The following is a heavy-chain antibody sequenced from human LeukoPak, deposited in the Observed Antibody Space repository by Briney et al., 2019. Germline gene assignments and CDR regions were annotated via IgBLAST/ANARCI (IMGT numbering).Heavy chain of an antibody. J-gene: IGHJ4*02. Sequence: GGSLRLSCAASGFTFSSYAMSWVRQAPGKGLEWVPAISGSGGSTYYADSVKGRFTISRDNSKNTLYLQMNSLRAEDTAVYYCAKRRGRGIAAAGTFDYWGQGTLVTVSS. CDR1: GFTFSSYA. CDR2: ISGSGGST. CDR3: AKRRGRGIAAAGTFDY. D-gene: IGHD6-13*01. V-gene: IGHV3-23*01.